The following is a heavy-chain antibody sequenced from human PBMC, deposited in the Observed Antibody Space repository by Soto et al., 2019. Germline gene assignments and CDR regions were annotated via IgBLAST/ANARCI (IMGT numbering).Heavy chain of an antibody. CDR1: IGCVRSCNFY. D-gene: IGHD3-9*01. J-gene: IGHJ5*02. Sequence: SWTLSLACTVSIGCVRSCNFYLCLIRQPPGKGLEWIGFIYYSGSTNYNPSLRSRVTISVDTSKNQFSLQLSSVTAADTAVYYCARGRNGLVLSWGQGTLVTVSS. V-gene: IGHV4-61*01. CDR2: IYYSGST. CDR3: ARGRNGLVLS.